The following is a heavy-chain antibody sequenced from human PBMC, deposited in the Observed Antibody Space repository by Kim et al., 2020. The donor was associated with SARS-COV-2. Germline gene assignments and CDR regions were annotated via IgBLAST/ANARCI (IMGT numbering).Heavy chain of an antibody. V-gene: IGHV3-23*01. CDR1: GFTFSSYA. D-gene: IGHD3-3*01. CDR2: ISGSGGST. CDR3: AKVFEAYYDFWRLPMDY. J-gene: IGHJ4*02. Sequence: GGSLRLSCAASGFTFSSYAMSWVRQAPGKGLEWVSAISGSGGSTYYADSVKGRFTISRDNSKNTLYLQMNSLRAEDTAVYYCAKVFEAYYDFWRLPMDYWGQGTLVTVSS.